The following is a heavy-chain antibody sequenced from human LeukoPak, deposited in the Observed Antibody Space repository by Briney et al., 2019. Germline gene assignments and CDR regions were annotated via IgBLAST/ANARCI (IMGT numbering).Heavy chain of an antibody. CDR1: GGTFSSYA. CDR2: IIPIFGTA. V-gene: IGHV1-69*13. D-gene: IGHD2-8*01. CDR3: ARTIGGYTPDYYGMDV. Sequence: GASVKVSCKASGGTFSSYAISWVRQAPGQGLEWMGGIIPIFGTANYAQKFQGRVTITADESTSTAYMELSSLRSEDTTVYYCARTIGGYTPDYYGMDVWGQGTTVTVSS. J-gene: IGHJ6*02.